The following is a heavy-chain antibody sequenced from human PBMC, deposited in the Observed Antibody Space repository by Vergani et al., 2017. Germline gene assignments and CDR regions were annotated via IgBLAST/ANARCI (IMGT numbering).Heavy chain of an antibody. CDR1: GGSFSGYY. CDR3: ARGDPGGIVATIPFDY. Sequence: QVQLQQWGAGLLKPSETLSLTCAVYGGSFSGYYWSWIRQPPGKGLEWIGEINHSGSTNYNPSLKSRVTISVDTSKNQFSLQLSSVTAADTSVYYCARGDPGGIVATIPFDYWGQGTLVTVSS. V-gene: IGHV4-34*01. D-gene: IGHD5-12*01. J-gene: IGHJ4*02. CDR2: INHSGST.